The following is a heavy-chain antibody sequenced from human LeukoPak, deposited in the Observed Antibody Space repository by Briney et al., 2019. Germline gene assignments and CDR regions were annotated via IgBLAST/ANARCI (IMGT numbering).Heavy chain of an antibody. V-gene: IGHV3-7*01. D-gene: IGHD6-25*01. CDR3: ARVIFGLAAKNHRWFDP. CDR2: IKQDGSEK. CDR1: GFTFSSYW. Sequence: GGSLRLSCAASGFTFSSYWMSWVRQAPGKGLEWVANIKQDGSEKYYVDSVKGRFTISRDNAKNSLYLQMNSLRAEDTAVYYCARVIFGLAAKNHRWFDPWGQGTLVTVSS. J-gene: IGHJ5*02.